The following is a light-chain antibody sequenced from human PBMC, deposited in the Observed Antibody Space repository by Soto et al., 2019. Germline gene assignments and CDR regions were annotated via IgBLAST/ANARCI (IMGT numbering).Light chain of an antibody. CDR2: EDT. CDR1: SSDVGGYNL. J-gene: IGLJ1*01. V-gene: IGLV2-23*01. CDR3: CSYAGSRFYV. Sequence: QSALTQPASVSGSPGQSITISCTGTSSDVGGYNLVSWFQQHPGKAPKLMIYEDTKRPSGVSNRFSGSKSGNTASLTISGLQAEDEADYYCCSYAGSRFYVFGSGTKVTVL.